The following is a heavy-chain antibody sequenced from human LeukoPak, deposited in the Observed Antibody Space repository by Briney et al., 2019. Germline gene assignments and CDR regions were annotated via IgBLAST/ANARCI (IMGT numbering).Heavy chain of an antibody. CDR2: IYYSGST. Sequence: PSETLSLTCTVSGGSISSYYWSWIRQPPGKGLEWIGYIYYSGSTNYNPSLKSRVTISVDTSKNQFSLKLSSVTAADTAVYYCARESGSSIAARPDYWGQGTLVTVSS. J-gene: IGHJ4*02. CDR1: GGSISSYY. D-gene: IGHD6-6*01. CDR3: ARESGSSIAARPDY. V-gene: IGHV4-59*12.